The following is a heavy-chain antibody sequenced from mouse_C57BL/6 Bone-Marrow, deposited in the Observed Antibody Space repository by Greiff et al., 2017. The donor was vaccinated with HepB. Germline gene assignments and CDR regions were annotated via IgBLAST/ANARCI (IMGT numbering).Heavy chain of an antibody. D-gene: IGHD1-1*01. CDR2: FHPYNDDT. Sequence: QVQLQQSGAELVKPGASVKMSCKASGYTFTTYPIEWMKQNHGKSLEWIGNFHPYNDDTKYNEKFKGKATLTVEKSSSTVYLELSRLTSDDSAVYYCARRGLYYYGSSLYAMDYWGQGTSVTVSS. CDR3: ARRGLYYYGSSLYAMDY. V-gene: IGHV1-47*01. J-gene: IGHJ4*01. CDR1: GYTFTTYP.